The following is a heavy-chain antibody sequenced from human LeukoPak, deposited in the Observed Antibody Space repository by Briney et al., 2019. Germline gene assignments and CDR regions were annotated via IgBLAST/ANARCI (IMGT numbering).Heavy chain of an antibody. CDR3: TRSPESGAHVFDV. CDR1: GFSLSDHY. CDR2: IRNAGDGYTT. D-gene: IGHD1-14*01. Sequence: GGSLRLSCAASGFSLSDHYMDWVRQAPGQGPELIGHIRNAGDGYTTEYAASVKGRFTVSRDDSKRLVFLQLNSLKIEDTAVYYCTRSPESGAHVFDVWGQGTMVTVSS. V-gene: IGHV3-72*01. J-gene: IGHJ3*01.